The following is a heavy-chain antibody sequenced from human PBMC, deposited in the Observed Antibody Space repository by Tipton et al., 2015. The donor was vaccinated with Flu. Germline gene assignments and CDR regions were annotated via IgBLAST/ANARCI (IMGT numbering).Heavy chain of an antibody. CDR1: GFTVSSNY. Sequence: SLRLSCAASGFTVSSNYMSWVRQAPGKGLEWVSVIYSGGSTYYADSVKGRFTISRDNSKNTLYLQMNSLRAEDTAVYYCAREPLGAHDYGYYWGQGTLVTVSS. CDR3: AREPLGAHDYGYY. D-gene: IGHD4-17*01. V-gene: IGHV3-53*01. J-gene: IGHJ4*02. CDR2: IYSGGST.